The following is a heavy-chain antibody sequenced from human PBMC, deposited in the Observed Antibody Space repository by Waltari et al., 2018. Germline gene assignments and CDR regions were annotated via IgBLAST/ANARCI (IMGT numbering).Heavy chain of an antibody. V-gene: IGHV4-31*03. J-gene: IGHJ4*02. Sequence: QVQLQESGPGLVKPSQTLSLTCTVAGGSISSGDYYWSWIRQHPGKGLEWIGYIYYSGSTYYNPSLKSRVTISGDTSKNQFSLKLSSSTAADTAVYYCARGTQSEPRITIFGVVIPCYFDYWGQGTLVTVSS. CDR2: IYYSGST. CDR1: GGSISSGDYY. CDR3: ARGTQSEPRITIFGVVIPCYFDY. D-gene: IGHD3-3*01.